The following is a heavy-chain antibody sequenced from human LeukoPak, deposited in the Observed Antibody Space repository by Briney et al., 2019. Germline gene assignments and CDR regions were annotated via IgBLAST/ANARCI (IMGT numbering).Heavy chain of an antibody. CDR1: GFTFSNYA. J-gene: IGHJ5*02. CDR3: AQGEWELLDP. Sequence: GGSLRLSCAASGFTFSNYAMNWVRQAPGKGLEWVSAISGSGGSTYYADSVKGRFTISRDNSKNTLYLQMNSLRAEDTAVYYCAQGEWELLDPWGQGTLVTVSS. D-gene: IGHD1-26*01. V-gene: IGHV3-23*01. CDR2: ISGSGGST.